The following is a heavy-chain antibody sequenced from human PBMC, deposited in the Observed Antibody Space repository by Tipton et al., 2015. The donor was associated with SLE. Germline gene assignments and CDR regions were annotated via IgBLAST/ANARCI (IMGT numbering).Heavy chain of an antibody. CDR2: IYTSGST. V-gene: IGHV4-61*02. D-gene: IGHD6-13*01. Sequence: TLSLTCTVSGGSISSGSYYWSWIRQPAGKGLEWIGRIYTSGSTNYNPSLKSRVTISVDTSKNQFSLKLSSVTAADTAVYYCARGPPNYSSSWFDYWGQGTLVTVSS. CDR1: GGSISSGSYY. J-gene: IGHJ4*02. CDR3: ARGPPNYSSSWFDY.